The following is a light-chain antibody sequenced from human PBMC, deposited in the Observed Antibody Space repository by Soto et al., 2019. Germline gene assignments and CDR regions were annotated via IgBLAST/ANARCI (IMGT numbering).Light chain of an antibody. CDR3: SSYTSSSIHYV. CDR1: SSDVGGFEY. V-gene: IGLV2-14*01. Sequence: QSVLSQPASVSGSPGQSITISCTGTSSDVGGFEYVSWYQHQPGKAPKLIIYDVTKRPSGVSNRFSGSKSGNTASLTISGIQAEDEGDYYCSSYTSSSIHYVFGSGNKGTGL. CDR2: DVT. J-gene: IGLJ1*01.